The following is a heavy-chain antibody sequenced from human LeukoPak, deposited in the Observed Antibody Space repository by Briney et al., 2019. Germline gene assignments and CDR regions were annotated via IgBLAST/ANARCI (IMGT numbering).Heavy chain of an antibody. CDR3: TTKVIRGNSGDDYDD. V-gene: IGHV3-30*03. Sequence: GGSLRLSCAASGVTFSSYGMHWVRQAPGKGLEWVALISSDGNDKLYGDSVKGRFTISRDDSKSTLYLQMNSLKAEDTAVYYCTTKVIRGNSGDDYDDWGQGTLVTVSS. D-gene: IGHD5-12*01. CDR2: ISSDGNDK. CDR1: GVTFSSYG. J-gene: IGHJ4*02.